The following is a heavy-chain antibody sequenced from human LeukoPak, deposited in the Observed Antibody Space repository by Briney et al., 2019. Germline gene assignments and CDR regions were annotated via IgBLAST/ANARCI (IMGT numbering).Heavy chain of an antibody. CDR3: ARALDYYDSSGYYGY. CDR1: GFTFSSHA. CDR2: ISYDGSNK. J-gene: IGHJ4*02. Sequence: PGGSLRLSCVASGFTFSSHAMHWVRQAPGKGLECVAVISYDGSNKYYADSVKGRFTISRDNSKNTLYLQMNSLRAEDTAVYYCARALDYYDSSGYYGYWGQGTLVTVSS. D-gene: IGHD3-22*01. V-gene: IGHV3-30-3*01.